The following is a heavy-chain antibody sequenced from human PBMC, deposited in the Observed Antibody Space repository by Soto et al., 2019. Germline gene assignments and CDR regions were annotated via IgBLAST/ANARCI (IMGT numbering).Heavy chain of an antibody. V-gene: IGHV3-21*01. Sequence: PGGSLRLSCAASGFTFSNSIINWVRQAPGQGLEWVSSISGSSDFLYYADSVKGRFTISRDTATNSLYLQMNSLRAEDTAVYYCATSTWYAFDIRGQGTMVTVSS. CDR2: ISGSSDFL. J-gene: IGHJ3*02. CDR1: GFTFSNSI. D-gene: IGHD6-13*01. CDR3: ATSTWYAFDI.